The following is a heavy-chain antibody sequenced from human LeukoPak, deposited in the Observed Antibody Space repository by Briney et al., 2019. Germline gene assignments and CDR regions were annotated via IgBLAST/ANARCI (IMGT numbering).Heavy chain of an antibody. D-gene: IGHD6-25*01. CDR3: AIAAGWELGY. V-gene: IGHV3-7*01. CDR1: GFTSSRHW. CDR2: IKEDASEE. Sequence: GGSLRLSCAVSGFTSSRHWMSWVRQTPEKGLEWVANIKEDASEENYVDSVKGRFTISRDNAENSLYLQMNSPRAEDTAVYYCAIAAGWELGYWGQGTLVTVSS. J-gene: IGHJ4*02.